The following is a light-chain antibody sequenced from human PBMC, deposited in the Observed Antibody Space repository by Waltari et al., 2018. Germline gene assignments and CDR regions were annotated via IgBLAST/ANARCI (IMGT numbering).Light chain of an antibody. CDR1: QSMSDN. J-gene: IGKJ3*01. V-gene: IGKV3-15*01. CDR2: RAS. CDR3: QQYDDWPLT. Sequence: EIVMTQSPATLSVSPGERATFSCRASQSMSDNLAWYQQKPGQAPRLLIFRASTRATDIPARFSGSGSGTEFTLTISSLQSEDFAVYYCQQYDDWPLTFGPGTKVDF.